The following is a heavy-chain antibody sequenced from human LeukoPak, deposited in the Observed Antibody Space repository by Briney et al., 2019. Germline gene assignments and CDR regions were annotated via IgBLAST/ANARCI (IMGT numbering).Heavy chain of an antibody. Sequence: GGSLRLSCAASGFSFSTYAMHWVHQAPGKGLEWVAFIRYDGGNKYYVDSVKSRFTISRDNSKNTLYLQMNSLRPEDTAVYYCAKDGPRRDGYNDHWGQGTLVTVSS. CDR1: GFSFSTYA. V-gene: IGHV3-30*02. CDR3: AKDGPRRDGYNDH. CDR2: IRYDGGNK. J-gene: IGHJ4*02. D-gene: IGHD5-24*01.